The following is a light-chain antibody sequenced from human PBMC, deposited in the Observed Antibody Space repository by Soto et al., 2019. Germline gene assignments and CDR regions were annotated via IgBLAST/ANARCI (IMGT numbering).Light chain of an antibody. Sequence: DIQMTQSPSSLSASVGDRVTITCRASQSIGKYLSWFQQTPGNAPKLLIYAASGLQSGVPSRFSGSGSGTDFTLTISSLQPEDFATYYCQQSYSTPSITFGQGTRLEI. J-gene: IGKJ5*01. CDR1: QSIGKY. CDR3: QQSYSTPSIT. CDR2: AAS. V-gene: IGKV1-39*01.